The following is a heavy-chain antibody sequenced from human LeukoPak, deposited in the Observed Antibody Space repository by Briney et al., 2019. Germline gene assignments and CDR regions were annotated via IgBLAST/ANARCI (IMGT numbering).Heavy chain of an antibody. D-gene: IGHD3-16*01. CDR1: GGSISSGNYY. CDR3: ARHWGAHYDY. V-gene: IGHV4-30-4*08. Sequence: SQTLSLTCTVSGGSISSGNYYWSWIRQHPGKGLEWIGYMYYRGSTYYNPSLKSRVTISVDTSKNQLSLKLSSVTAADTAIYYCARHWGAHYDYWGQGTLVTVSS. CDR2: MYYRGST. J-gene: IGHJ4*02.